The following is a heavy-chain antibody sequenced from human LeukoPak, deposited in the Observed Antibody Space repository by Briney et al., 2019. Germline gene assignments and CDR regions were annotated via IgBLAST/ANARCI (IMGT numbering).Heavy chain of an antibody. Sequence: PSETLSLTCAVSGGSISSGGYSWSWIRQPPGKGLEWIGYIYHSGSTYYNPSHKSRVTISVDRSKNQFSLKLSSVTAADTAVYYCAREGYYGSGRHSFFDYWGQGTLVTVSS. CDR1: GGSISSGGYS. CDR3: AREGYYGSGRHSFFDY. D-gene: IGHD3-10*01. CDR2: IYHSGST. J-gene: IGHJ4*02. V-gene: IGHV4-30-2*01.